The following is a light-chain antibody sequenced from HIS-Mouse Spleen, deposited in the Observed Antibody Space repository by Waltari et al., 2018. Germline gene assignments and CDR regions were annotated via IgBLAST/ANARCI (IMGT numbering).Light chain of an antibody. V-gene: IGLV2-23*01. CDR1: SSDVGSYNL. CDR2: EGS. J-gene: IGLJ3*02. CDR3: CSYAGSSTWV. Sequence: QSALTQPASVSGSPGQSITISCTGTSSDVGSYNLVSSYQQHPGKAPKLMICEGSKRPSGVSNRFSGSKSGDTASLTISGLQAEDEADYYCCSYAGSSTWVFGGGTKLTVL.